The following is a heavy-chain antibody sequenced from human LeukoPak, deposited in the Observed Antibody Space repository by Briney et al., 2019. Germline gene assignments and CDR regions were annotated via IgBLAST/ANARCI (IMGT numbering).Heavy chain of an antibody. V-gene: IGHV1-8*01. CDR3: ASGVLSVLLHSAFDI. CDR2: MNPNSGNT. D-gene: IGHD2-15*01. Sequence: ASVKVSCKASGYTFTSYDINWVRQATGQGLEWMGWMNPNSGNTGYAQKLQGRVTMTRNTSISTAYMELSSLRSEDTAVYYCASGVLSVLLHSAFDIWGQGTMVTVSS. CDR1: GYTFTSYD. J-gene: IGHJ3*02.